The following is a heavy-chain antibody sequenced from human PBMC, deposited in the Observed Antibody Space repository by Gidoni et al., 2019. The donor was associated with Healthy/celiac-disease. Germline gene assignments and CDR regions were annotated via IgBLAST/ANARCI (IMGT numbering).Heavy chain of an antibody. Sequence: QVQLVQSGAEVKKSGSSVKVACKASGGTFSSDASSWVRQAPGPGLEWMGGIIPIFGTANYAQKFQGRVTITADESTSTAYMELSSLRSEDTAVYYCARASRDYYGSGTQVPFDYWGQGTLVTVSS. J-gene: IGHJ4*02. CDR2: IIPIFGTA. CDR3: ARASRDYYGSGTQVPFDY. CDR1: GGTFSSDA. V-gene: IGHV1-69*01. D-gene: IGHD3-10*01.